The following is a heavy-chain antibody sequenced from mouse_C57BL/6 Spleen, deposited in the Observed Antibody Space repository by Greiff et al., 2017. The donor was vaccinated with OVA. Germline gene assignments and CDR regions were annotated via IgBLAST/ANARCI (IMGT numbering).Heavy chain of an antibody. CDR3: ARKDYYGSSYDY. D-gene: IGHD1-1*01. V-gene: IGHV1-64*01. J-gene: IGHJ2*01. CDR2: IHPNSGST. CDR1: GYTFTSYW. Sequence: QVQLQQPGAELVKPGASVKLSCKASGYTFTSYWMHWVKQRPGQGLEWIGMIHPNSGSTNYNEKFKSKATLTVDKSSSTAYMQLSSLTSEDCAVYYCARKDYYGSSYDYGGQGTTLTVSS.